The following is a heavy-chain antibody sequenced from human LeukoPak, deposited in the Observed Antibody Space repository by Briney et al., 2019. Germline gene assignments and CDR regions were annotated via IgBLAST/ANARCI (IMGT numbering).Heavy chain of an antibody. Sequence: PGGSLRLSCAASGFTFSSYAMSWVRLAPGKGLEWVSAISGSGGSTYYADSVKGRFTISRDNSKNTLYLQMNSLRAEDTAVYYCAKSGTAMVLIFDYWGQGTLVTVSS. CDR2: ISGSGGST. CDR1: GFTFSSYA. J-gene: IGHJ4*02. V-gene: IGHV3-23*01. D-gene: IGHD5-18*01. CDR3: AKSGTAMVLIFDY.